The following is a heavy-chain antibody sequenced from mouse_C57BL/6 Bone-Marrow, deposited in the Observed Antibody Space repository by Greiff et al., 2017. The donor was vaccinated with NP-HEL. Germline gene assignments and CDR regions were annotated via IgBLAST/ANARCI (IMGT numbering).Heavy chain of an antibody. Sequence: EVQLQQSGPELVKPGASVKISCKASGYTFTDYYMNWVKQSHGKSLEWIGDINPNNGGTSYNQKFKGKATLTVDKSSSTAYMELRSLTSEDSAVYYCARGAYSNYVCFAYWGQGTLVTVSA. D-gene: IGHD2-5*01. CDR2: INPNNGGT. J-gene: IGHJ3*01. CDR1: GYTFTDYY. V-gene: IGHV1-26*01. CDR3: ARGAYSNYVCFAY.